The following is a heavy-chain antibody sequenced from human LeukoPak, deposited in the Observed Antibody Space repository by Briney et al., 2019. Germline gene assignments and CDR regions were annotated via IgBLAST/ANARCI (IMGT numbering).Heavy chain of an antibody. J-gene: IGHJ4*02. D-gene: IGHD6-19*01. CDR3: ARLASDSNGWYHFDN. V-gene: IGHV3-21*04. CDR1: GFTFSSYS. CDR2: ISSSSSYI. Sequence: PGGSLRLSCAASGFTFSSYSMNWVRQAPGKGLEWVSSISSSSSYIYYADSVKGRFTISRDNAKNSLYLQMNSLRDEDTAVYYCARLASDSNGWYHFDNWGQGTLVTVSS.